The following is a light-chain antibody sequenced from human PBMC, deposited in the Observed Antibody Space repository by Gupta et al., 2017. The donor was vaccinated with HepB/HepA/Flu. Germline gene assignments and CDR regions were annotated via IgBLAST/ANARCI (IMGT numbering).Light chain of an antibody. Sequence: EIVMTQSPATLSVSQGERVTLSCRASQSINTNLAWYQQKSGLAPRLLISGASTRASDIPARFSGSGSGTDFTLTISSLQSEDFAVYYCQQYHKWPPITFGQGTRLEIK. V-gene: IGKV3-15*01. CDR2: GAS. CDR1: QSINTN. J-gene: IGKJ5*01. CDR3: QQYHKWPPIT.